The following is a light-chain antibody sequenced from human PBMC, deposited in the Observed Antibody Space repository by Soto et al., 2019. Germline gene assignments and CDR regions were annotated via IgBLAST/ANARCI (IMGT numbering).Light chain of an antibody. J-gene: IGKJ5*01. Sequence: IVLTQSPGTLSLSPGERATLSCRASQSVPKSYFSWHQQRTGQAPRLLIYDASNRATGIPDRFSGSESGTDFTITISRLEAEDLSVYFCHKYDWSPLTFGQGTLLEIK. CDR2: DAS. CDR3: HKYDWSPLT. CDR1: QSVPKSY. V-gene: IGKV3-20*01.